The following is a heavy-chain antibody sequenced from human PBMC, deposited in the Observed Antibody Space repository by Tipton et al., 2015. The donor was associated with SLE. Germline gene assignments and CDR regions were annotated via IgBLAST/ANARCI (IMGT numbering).Heavy chain of an antibody. CDR2: IYSGGST. Sequence: SLRLSCAASGFTFSSYAMSWVRQAPGKGLEWVSVIYSGGSTYYADSVKGRFTISRDNSKNTLYLQMNSLRAEDTAVYYCAKDQPYGMDVWGQGTLVTVSS. CDR3: AKDQPYGMDV. V-gene: IGHV3-23*03. CDR1: GFTFSSYA. J-gene: IGHJ6*02.